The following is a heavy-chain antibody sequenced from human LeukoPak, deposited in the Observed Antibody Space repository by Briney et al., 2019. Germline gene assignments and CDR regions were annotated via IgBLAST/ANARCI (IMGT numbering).Heavy chain of an antibody. Sequence: SETLSLTCAVYGGSFSGYYWSWIRQPPGKGLEWIGEINHSGSTNYNPSLKSRVTISLDTSKNQFSLKLNSVTAADTAVYYCARSATWHPFFAYWGQGTLVTVSS. CDR3: ARSATWHPFFAY. J-gene: IGHJ4*02. D-gene: IGHD2-15*01. V-gene: IGHV4-34*01. CDR1: GGSFSGYY. CDR2: INHSGST.